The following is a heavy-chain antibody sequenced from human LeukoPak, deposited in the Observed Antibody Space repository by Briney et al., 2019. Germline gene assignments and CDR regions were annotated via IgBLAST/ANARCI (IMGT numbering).Heavy chain of an antibody. D-gene: IGHD2-2*01. CDR3: ARDIWRVVPAADYYYYGMDV. J-gene: IGHJ6*02. Sequence: GASVKVSCKASGYTFTTYAIHWVRQAPGQGLEWMGWINAGNGNTKYSQKFQGRVTITRDTSATTAYMELSSLRSEDTAVYYCARDIWRVVPAADYYYYGMDVWGQGTTVTVSS. V-gene: IGHV1-3*01. CDR2: INAGNGNT. CDR1: GYTFTTYA.